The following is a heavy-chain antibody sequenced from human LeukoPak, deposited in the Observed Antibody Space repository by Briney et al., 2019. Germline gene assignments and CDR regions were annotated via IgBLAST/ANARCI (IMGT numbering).Heavy chain of an antibody. CDR2: MNPNNGNT. CDR3: ARDPEDYDFWSDYFDY. CDR1: GFTFTSYD. V-gene: IGHV1-8*01. J-gene: IGHJ4*02. Sequence: ASVKVSCKASGFTFTSYDINWVRQASGQGLEWMGWMNPNNGNTGYAQKFQGRVTMTRDTSISTAYMELRGLRAEDTAVYYCARDPEDYDFWSDYFDYWGQGTLVTVSS. D-gene: IGHD3-3*01.